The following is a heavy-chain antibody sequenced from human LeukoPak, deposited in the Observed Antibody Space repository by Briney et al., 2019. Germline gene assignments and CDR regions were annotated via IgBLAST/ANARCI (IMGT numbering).Heavy chain of an antibody. Sequence: GGSLRLSCAASGFTFSSYWMNWVRQAPGKGLVWVSRIASDGSSTTYADSVEGRFSISRDNAKNTLTLQMNSLRVEDTAVYFCARDWVYKIDYWGRGTLVTVSS. CDR2: IASDGSST. D-gene: IGHD5-24*01. CDR3: ARDWVYKIDY. CDR1: GFTFSSYW. J-gene: IGHJ4*02. V-gene: IGHV3-74*01.